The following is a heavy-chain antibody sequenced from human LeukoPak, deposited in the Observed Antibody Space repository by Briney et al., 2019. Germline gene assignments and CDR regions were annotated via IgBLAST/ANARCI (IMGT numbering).Heavy chain of an antibody. J-gene: IGHJ4*02. Sequence: GGSLRLSCAPSGFIFRNAWMPWVRQAPGKGGEWVGRIKSNPDGGTPDYAAPVKGRFTISRDDSRNTLCLQVNNRKLKDTVVYYCTTLAHDVHYWGQGTLLTVSS. V-gene: IGHV3-15*01. CDR2: IKSNPDGGTP. D-gene: IGHD3-3*01. CDR1: GFIFRNAW. CDR3: TTLAHDVHY.